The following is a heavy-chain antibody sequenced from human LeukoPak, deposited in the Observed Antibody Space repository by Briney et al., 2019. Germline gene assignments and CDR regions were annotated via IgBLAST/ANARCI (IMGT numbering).Heavy chain of an antibody. J-gene: IGHJ5*02. CDR1: GYTFTSYY. CDR2: INPNSGGT. D-gene: IGHD4-11*01. Sequence: ASVKVSCKASGYTFTSYYMHWVRQAPGQGLEWMGWINPNSGGTNYAQKFQGRVTMTRDTSISTAYMELSRLRSDDTAVYYCARDFPWKVTTIWFDPWGQGTLVTVSS. V-gene: IGHV1-2*02. CDR3: ARDFPWKVTTIWFDP.